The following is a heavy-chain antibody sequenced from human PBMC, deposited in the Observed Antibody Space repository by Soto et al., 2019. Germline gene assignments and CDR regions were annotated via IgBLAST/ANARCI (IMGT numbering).Heavy chain of an antibody. CDR2: IYHSGST. Sequence: QVQLQESGPGLVKPSGTLSLTCAVSGGSISSNNWWNWVRQSPGKGLEWIGEIYHSGSTNYNPSRERRVRMSVDKSTNQFSLKLSSVAAADTAVYYGAKAVAGEGVVVGATHGNGFDSWGQGTLVTVSS. J-gene: IGHJ4*02. CDR3: AKAVAGEGVVVGATHGNGFDS. V-gene: IGHV4-4*02. CDR1: GGSISSNNW. D-gene: IGHD2-15*01.